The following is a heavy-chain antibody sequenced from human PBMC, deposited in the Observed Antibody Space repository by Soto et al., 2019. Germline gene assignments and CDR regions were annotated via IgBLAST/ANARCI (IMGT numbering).Heavy chain of an antibody. CDR3: ARGTGTPPPSEGNWFAP. D-gene: IGHD1-7*01. V-gene: IGHV1-69*06. CDR2: IIPIFGTA. Sequence: QVQLVQSGAEVKKPGSSVKVSCKASGGTFSSYAISWVRQAPGQGLEWMGGIIPIFGTANYAQKFQGRVTITADKSTSTAYMELSSLRSEDTAVYYCARGTGTPPPSEGNWFAPWGQGTLVTVSS. CDR1: GGTFSSYA. J-gene: IGHJ5*02.